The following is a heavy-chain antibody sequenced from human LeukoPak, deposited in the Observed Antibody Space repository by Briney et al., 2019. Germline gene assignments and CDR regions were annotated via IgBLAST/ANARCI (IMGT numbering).Heavy chain of an antibody. CDR2: ISYDGSNK. D-gene: IGHD6-13*01. Sequence: GESLKISCAASGFTFSSYAMHWVREAPGKGLEWVAVISYDGSNKYYADSVKGRFTISRDNFKKTLYLQMNSLRAEDTALYYCAKDFRAGTQLHNWFDPWGQGTLVTVSS. V-gene: IGHV3-30*18. CDR3: AKDFRAGTQLHNWFDP. CDR1: GFTFSSYA. J-gene: IGHJ5*02.